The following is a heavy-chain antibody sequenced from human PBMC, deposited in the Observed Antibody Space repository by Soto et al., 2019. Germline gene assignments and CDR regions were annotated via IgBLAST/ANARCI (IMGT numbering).Heavy chain of an antibody. CDR1: GGSMSSSSYY. V-gene: IGHV4-39*01. J-gene: IGHJ4*02. D-gene: IGHD3-9*01. Sequence: SETLSLTCIVSGGSMSSSSYYWGWIRQTPGKGLEWIANMYFSGFYSGSTSYNPSLKSRVTISVDTSKNQFSLQVSSVTAADTAVYYCARGFDILTFGFCLDYWGQGTLVTVSS. CDR3: ARGFDILTFGFCLDY. CDR2: MYFSGFYSGST.